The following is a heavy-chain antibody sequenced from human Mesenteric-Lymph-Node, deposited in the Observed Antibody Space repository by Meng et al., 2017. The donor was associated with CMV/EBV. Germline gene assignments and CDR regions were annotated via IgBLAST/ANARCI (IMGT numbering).Heavy chain of an antibody. D-gene: IGHD6-13*01. V-gene: IGHV3-74*01. CDR2: INSDGTST. J-gene: IGHJ4*02. Sequence: GGSLRLSCAASGFPFGSYWMHWVRQAPGRGLVWVSRINSDGTSTYYADSVKGRFTISRDNAKNTLYLQTTSLRAEDTAVYYCARGTPGYSSSWNDYWGQGTLVTVSS. CDR3: ARGTPGYSSSWNDY. CDR1: GFPFGSYW.